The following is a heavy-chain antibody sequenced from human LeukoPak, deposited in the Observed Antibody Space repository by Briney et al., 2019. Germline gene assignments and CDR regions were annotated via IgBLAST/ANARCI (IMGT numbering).Heavy chain of an antibody. Sequence: ASVKVSCKASGYTFTSYYMHWVRQAPAQGLEWMGIINPSGGSTSYAQKFQGRVTMTRDTSTSTVYMELSSLRSEDTAVYYCARDPGNNWFDPWGQGTLVTVSS. J-gene: IGHJ5*02. CDR3: ARDPGNNWFDP. CDR1: GYTFTSYY. CDR2: INPSGGST. V-gene: IGHV1-46*01.